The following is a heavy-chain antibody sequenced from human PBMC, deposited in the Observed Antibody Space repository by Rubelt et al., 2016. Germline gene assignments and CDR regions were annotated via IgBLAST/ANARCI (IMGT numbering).Heavy chain of an antibody. D-gene: IGHD4-17*01. J-gene: IGHJ2*01. CDR2: VYHSGSA. Sequence: QVHLQESGPGLVKPSETLSLTCTVSGYSISSGYYWGWIRQPPGKGLAWIGSVYHSGSAYYKPSLKSRVTISVDTSKTQLSLTLTSVTAADTALYYCARRVNTPTWYFDLWGRGTQVTVSS. CDR3: ARRVNTPTWYFDL. V-gene: IGHV4-38-2*02. CDR1: GYSISSGYY.